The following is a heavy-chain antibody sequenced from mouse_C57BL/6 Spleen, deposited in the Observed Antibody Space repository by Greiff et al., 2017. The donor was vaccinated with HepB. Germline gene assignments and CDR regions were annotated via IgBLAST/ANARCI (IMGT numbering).Heavy chain of an antibody. D-gene: IGHD2-3*01. Sequence: VKLQESGPELVKPGASVKLSCKASGYTFTSYDINWVKQRPGQGLEWIGWIYPRDGSTKYNEKFKGKATLTVDTSSSTAYMELHSLTSEDSAVYFCVLIYDGYYEGYWGQGTTLTVSS. CDR3: VLIYDGYYEGY. CDR2: IYPRDGST. V-gene: IGHV1-85*01. J-gene: IGHJ2*01. CDR1: GYTFTSYD.